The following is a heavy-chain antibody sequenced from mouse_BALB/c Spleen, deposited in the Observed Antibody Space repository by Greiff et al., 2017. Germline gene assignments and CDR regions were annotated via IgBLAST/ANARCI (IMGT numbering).Heavy chain of an antibody. CDR3: ARDRKNKVAEGNAMDY. CDR1: GFSLTSYG. Sequence: VQLQESGPGLVQPSQSLSITCTVSGFSLTSYGVHWVRQSPGKGLEWLGVIWSGGSTDYNAAFISRLSISKDNSKSQVFFKMNSLQTDDTAMYYCARDRKNKVAEGNAMDYWGQGTSVTVSS. CDR2: IWSGGST. D-gene: IGHD1-1*02. J-gene: IGHJ4*01. V-gene: IGHV2-2*01.